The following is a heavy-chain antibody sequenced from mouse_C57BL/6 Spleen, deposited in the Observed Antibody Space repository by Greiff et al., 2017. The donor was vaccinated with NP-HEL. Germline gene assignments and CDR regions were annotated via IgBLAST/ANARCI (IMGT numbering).Heavy chain of an antibody. V-gene: IGHV1-52*01. Sequence: QVQLQQPGAELVRPGSSVKLSCKASGYTFTSYWMHWVKQRPIQGLEWIGNIDPSDSETPYNQKFKDKATLTVDKSSSTAYMQLSSLTSEDSAVYYCARGRGSSYYFDYWGQGTTLTVSS. J-gene: IGHJ2*01. CDR2: IDPSDSET. D-gene: IGHD1-1*01. CDR3: ARGRGSSYYFDY. CDR1: GYTFTSYW.